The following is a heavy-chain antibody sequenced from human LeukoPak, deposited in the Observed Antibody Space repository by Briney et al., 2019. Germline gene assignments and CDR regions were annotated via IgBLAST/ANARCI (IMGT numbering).Heavy chain of an antibody. CDR3: ARDRKTPYGDYGMDV. J-gene: IGHJ6*02. Sequence: ASVKVSCKASGYTFTGYYMHWVRQAPGQGLEWMGWINPNSGGTNYAQKFQGRVTMTRDTSISTAYMELSSLRSEDTAVYYCARDRKTPYGDYGMDVWGQGTTVTVFS. V-gene: IGHV1-2*02. CDR2: INPNSGGT. CDR1: GYTFTGYY. D-gene: IGHD4-17*01.